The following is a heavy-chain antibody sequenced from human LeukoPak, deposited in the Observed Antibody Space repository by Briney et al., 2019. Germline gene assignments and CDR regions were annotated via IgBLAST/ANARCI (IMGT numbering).Heavy chain of an antibody. D-gene: IGHD5-18*01. J-gene: IGHJ5*02. CDR1: GGSISSSSYY. CDR2: IYYSGTT. Sequence: PSETLSLTCTVSGGSISSSSYYWGWIRQPPGKGLEWIGSIYYSGTTHYNPSLESRVTISVDTSKNQFSLKLASVPAADTAVYYCAKGAGGFSFYNWFDPWGQGTLVTVPS. V-gene: IGHV4-39*07. CDR3: AKGAGGFSFYNWFDP.